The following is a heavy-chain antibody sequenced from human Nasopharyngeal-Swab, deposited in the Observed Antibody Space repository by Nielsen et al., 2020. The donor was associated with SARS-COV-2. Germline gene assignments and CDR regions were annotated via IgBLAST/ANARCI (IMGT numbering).Heavy chain of an antibody. CDR3: VRDYTVNYYGLSTDYYAPLDS. D-gene: IGHD3-9*01. J-gene: IGHJ4*02. V-gene: IGHV3-23*01. Sequence: GESLKISCAASGFNFRNFAMSWVRQAPGKRLEWVSGIIENGADTYYADSVKGRSTIFRDNSKNTLYLQMNSLSAEDTAVYYCVRDYTVNYYGLSTDYYAPLDSWGQGTLVTVSS. CDR2: IIENGADT. CDR1: GFNFRNFA.